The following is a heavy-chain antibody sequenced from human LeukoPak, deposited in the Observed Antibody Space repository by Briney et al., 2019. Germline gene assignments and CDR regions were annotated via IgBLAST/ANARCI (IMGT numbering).Heavy chain of an antibody. CDR2: ISGSGGST. D-gene: IGHD6-13*01. Sequence: GGSLRLSCAASGFTVSSNYMSWVRQAPGKGLEWVSAISGSGGSTYYADSVKGRFTISRDTSKNTLYVQMNSLRAEDTAVYYCAKDLGSSWYRFDYWGQGTLVTVSS. V-gene: IGHV3-23*01. J-gene: IGHJ4*02. CDR3: AKDLGSSWYRFDY. CDR1: GFTVSSNY.